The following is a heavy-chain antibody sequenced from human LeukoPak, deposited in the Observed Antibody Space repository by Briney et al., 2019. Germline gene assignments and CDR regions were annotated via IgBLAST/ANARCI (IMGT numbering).Heavy chain of an antibody. V-gene: IGHV1-18*01. CDR3: VRRNYYYGMDV. CDR2: ISAYNT. Sequence: ASVKVSCKASGYTFSKYGISWVRQAPGQGLEWMGWISAYNTNYAQKMQGRVTMTTDTPTSIAYMELRSLRSDDTAVYYCVRRNYYYGMDVWGPGTAGTVSS. J-gene: IGHJ6*02. CDR1: GYTFSKYG.